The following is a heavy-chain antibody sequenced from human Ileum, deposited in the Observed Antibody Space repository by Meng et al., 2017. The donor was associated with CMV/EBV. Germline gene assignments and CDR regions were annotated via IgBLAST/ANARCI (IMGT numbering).Heavy chain of an antibody. V-gene: IGHV1-46*01. D-gene: IGHD3-10*01. J-gene: IGHJ4*02. CDR3: ASGSDIRGVIADY. CDR2: INPINGGT. Sequence: QVQLVQSGAEVKKPGASVKVSCRASGHIFSNSYIHWVRQAPGQGLEWMGVINPINGGTAYAQKFQGRVTLTRDTSTSTGYMELSSLTSEDTAVYFCASGSDIRGVIADYWGQGTLVTVSS. CDR1: GHIFSNSY.